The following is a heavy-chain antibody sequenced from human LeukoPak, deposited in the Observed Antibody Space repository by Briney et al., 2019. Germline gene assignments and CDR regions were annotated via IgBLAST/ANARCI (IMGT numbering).Heavy chain of an antibody. Sequence: GGSLRLSCAASGFTFSSNPMNWVRQAPGKGLEWVSYISSSSSTIYYADSVKGRFTVSRDNAKNSLYLQMNSLRAEDTAVYYCAKAKDSSSWYGDAFDIWGQGTMVTVSS. CDR3: AKAKDSSSWYGDAFDI. CDR2: ISSSSSTI. CDR1: GFTFSSNP. J-gene: IGHJ3*02. D-gene: IGHD6-13*01. V-gene: IGHV3-48*01.